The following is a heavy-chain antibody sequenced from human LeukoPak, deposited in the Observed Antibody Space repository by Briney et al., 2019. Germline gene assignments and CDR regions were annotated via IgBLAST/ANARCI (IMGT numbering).Heavy chain of an antibody. D-gene: IGHD6-13*01. V-gene: IGHV4-61*02. J-gene: IGHJ5*02. CDR3: ARFLSSWGYNWFDP. CDR2: ISITEST. Sequence: SETLSLTCAISGGSISSGSYYWTWIRQPAGKGLEWIGRISITESTYYNPSLKSRVTISVDTSKNQFSLKLSSVTAADTAVYYCARFLSSWGYNWFDPWGQGTLVTVSS. CDR1: GGSISSGSYY.